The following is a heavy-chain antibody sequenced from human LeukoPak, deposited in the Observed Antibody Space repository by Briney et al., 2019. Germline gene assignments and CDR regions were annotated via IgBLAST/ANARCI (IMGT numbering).Heavy chain of an antibody. Sequence: GGSLRLSCAASGFTFSSFAMSWVRQASGKGLEWVSAISGSGGSTYYADSVKGRFTISRDNSKNTLYLQMNSLRAEDTAVYYCAKGDPEVEWPYESYFDYWGQGTLVTVSS. D-gene: IGHD3-3*01. CDR2: ISGSGGST. V-gene: IGHV3-23*01. CDR1: GFTFSSFA. CDR3: AKGDPEVEWPYESYFDY. J-gene: IGHJ4*02.